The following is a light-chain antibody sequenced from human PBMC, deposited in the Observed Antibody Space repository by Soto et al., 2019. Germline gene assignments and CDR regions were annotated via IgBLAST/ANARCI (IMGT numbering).Light chain of an antibody. J-gene: IGLJ1*01. V-gene: IGLV2-14*01. CDR1: SSDVGGYNY. CDR3: SSYTSSSTLYV. CDR2: DVS. Sequence: QSALTQPASVSGSPGQSITISCTATSSDVGGYNYVSWYQPHPGKAPKLMIYDVSNRPSGVSNRFSGSKSGNTASLTISGLQAEDEADYYCSSYTSSSTLYVFGTGTKLTVL.